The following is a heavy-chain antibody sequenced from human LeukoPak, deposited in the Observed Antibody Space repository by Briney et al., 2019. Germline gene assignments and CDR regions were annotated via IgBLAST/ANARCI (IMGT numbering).Heavy chain of an antibody. D-gene: IGHD2-15*01. CDR2: IKQDGSEK. J-gene: IGHJ4*02. V-gene: IGHV3-7*01. CDR3: ARDFGAVVSTTGILGFDY. Sequence: GGSLRLSCAASGFTFSSYWMSWVRQAPGKGLEWVANIKQDGSEKYYVDSVKGRFTISRDNANNSLYLQMNSLRAEDTAVYYCARDFGAVVSTTGILGFDYWGQGTLVTVSS. CDR1: GFTFSSYW.